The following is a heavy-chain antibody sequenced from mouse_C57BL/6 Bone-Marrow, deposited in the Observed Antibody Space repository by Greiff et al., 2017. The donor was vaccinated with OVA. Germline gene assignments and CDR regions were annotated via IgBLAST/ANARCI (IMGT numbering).Heavy chain of an antibody. Sequence: EVKLMESGGGLVQPGGSLKLSCAASGFTFSDYYMYWVRQTPEKRLEWVAYISNGGGSTYYPDTVKGRFTISRDNAKNTLYLQMSRLKSEDTAMYYCARRGKGGPYYAMDYWGQGTSVTVSS. CDR1: GFTFSDYY. CDR2: ISNGGGST. J-gene: IGHJ4*01. CDR3: ARRGKGGPYYAMDY. V-gene: IGHV5-12*01.